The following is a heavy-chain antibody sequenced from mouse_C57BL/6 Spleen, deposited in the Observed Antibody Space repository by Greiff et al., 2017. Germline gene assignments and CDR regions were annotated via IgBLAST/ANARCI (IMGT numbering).Heavy chain of an antibody. J-gene: IGHJ1*03. CDR1: GYTFTSYW. Sequence: VQLQQPGAELVKPGASVKLSWKASGYTFTSYWMHWVKQRPGRGLEWIGRIDPNSGGTKYNEKFKSKATLTVDKPSSTAYMQLSSLTSEDSAVYYCAREDYYGSSPYWYFDVWGTGTTVTVSS. V-gene: IGHV1-72*01. D-gene: IGHD1-1*01. CDR2: IDPNSGGT. CDR3: AREDYYGSSPYWYFDV.